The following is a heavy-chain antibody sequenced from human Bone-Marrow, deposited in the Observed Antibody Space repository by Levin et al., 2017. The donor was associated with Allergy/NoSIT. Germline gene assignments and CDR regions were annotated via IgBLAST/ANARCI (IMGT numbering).Heavy chain of an antibody. V-gene: IGHV3-23*01. CDR3: AKDRDWLLLLDY. CDR2: ISGSGGST. J-gene: IGHJ4*02. D-gene: IGHD3/OR15-3a*01. Sequence: GESLKISCAASGFTFSSYAMSWVRQAPGKGLEWVSAISGSGGSTYYADSVKGRFTISRDNSKNTLYLQMNSLRAEDTAVYYCAKDRDWLLLLDYWGQGTLVTVSS. CDR1: GFTFSSYA.